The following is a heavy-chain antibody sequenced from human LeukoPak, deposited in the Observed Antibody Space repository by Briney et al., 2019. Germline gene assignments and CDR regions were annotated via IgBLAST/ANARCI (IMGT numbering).Heavy chain of an antibody. D-gene: IGHD6-19*01. CDR2: IRGSGGGT. V-gene: IGHV3-23*01. Sequence: GGSLRLSCAASGFTFSSYAMSWVRQAPGKGLEWVSTIRGSGGGTYYADSVKGRFTISRDNSKNTLYLQMNSLRAEDTAVYYCAKPCRSGLSPFDAFDIWGQGTMVTVSS. CDR1: GFTFSSYA. CDR3: AKPCRSGLSPFDAFDI. J-gene: IGHJ3*02.